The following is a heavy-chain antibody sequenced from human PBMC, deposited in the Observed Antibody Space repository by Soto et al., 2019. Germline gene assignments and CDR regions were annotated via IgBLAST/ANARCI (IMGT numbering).Heavy chain of an antibody. CDR1: GGSISSYY. CDR3: ARERYYGMDV. V-gene: IGHV4-59*01. CDR2: IYYSGST. Sequence: SETLSLTCTVSGGSISSYYWSWIRQPPGKGLEWIGYIYYSGSTNYNPSLKSQVTISVDTSKNQFSLKLSSVTAADTAVYYCARERYYGMDVWGQGTTVTVSS. J-gene: IGHJ6*02.